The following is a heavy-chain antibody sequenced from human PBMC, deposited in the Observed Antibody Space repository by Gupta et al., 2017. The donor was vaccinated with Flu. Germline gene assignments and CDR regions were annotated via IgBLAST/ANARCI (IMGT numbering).Heavy chain of an antibody. J-gene: IGHJ6*02. D-gene: IGHD2-2*01. CDR1: GFTFSSYS. CDR2: ISSSSSYI. CDR3: ARDGGQYQLLFHYYYGMDV. V-gene: IGHV3-21*01. Sequence: EVQLVESGGGLVKPGGSLRLSCAASGFTFSSYSMNWVRQAPGKGLEWVSSISSSSSYIYYADSVKGRFTISRDNAKNSLYLQMNSLRAEDTAVYYCARDGGQYQLLFHYYYGMDVWGQGTTVTVSS.